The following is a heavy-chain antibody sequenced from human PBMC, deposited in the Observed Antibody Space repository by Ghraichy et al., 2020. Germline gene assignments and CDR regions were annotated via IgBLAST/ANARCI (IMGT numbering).Heavy chain of an antibody. CDR1: GFTFDDYG. Sequence: GESLNISCAASGFTFDDYGMSWVRQAPGKGLEWVSGINWNGGSTGYADSVKGRFTISRDNAKNSLYLQMNSLRAEDTALYHCARGGRGITIELPGWFDPWGQGTLVTVSS. CDR3: ARGGRGITIELPGWFDP. CDR2: INWNGGST. V-gene: IGHV3-20*01. J-gene: IGHJ5*02. D-gene: IGHD3-10*01.